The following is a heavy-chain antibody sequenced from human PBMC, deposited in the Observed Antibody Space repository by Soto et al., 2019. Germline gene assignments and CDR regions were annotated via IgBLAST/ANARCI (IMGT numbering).Heavy chain of an antibody. Sequence: SETLSLTCAVYGGSFSGYYWSWIRQPPGKGLEWIGEINHSGSTNYNPSLKSRVTISVDTSKNQFSLKLSSVTAADTAVYYCERVMVRGVIAYWGQGTLVTVSS. CDR1: GGSFSGYY. V-gene: IGHV4-34*01. CDR2: INHSGST. J-gene: IGHJ4*02. CDR3: ERVMVRGVIAY. D-gene: IGHD3-10*01.